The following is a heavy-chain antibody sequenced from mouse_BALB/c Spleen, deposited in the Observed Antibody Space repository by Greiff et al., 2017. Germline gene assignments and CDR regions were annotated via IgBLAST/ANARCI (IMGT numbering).Heavy chain of an antibody. CDR1: GYSFTDYA. CDR2: ISTYYGDA. V-gene: IGHV1S137*01. Sequence: VQLQQSGAELVRPGVSVKISCKGSGYSFTDYAMYWVKQSHAKSLEWIGVISTYYGDASYNQKFKGKATMTVDKSSSTAYMELARLTSEDSANYDCERCEYGSYYAMDYWGQGTSVTVS. D-gene: IGHD1-2*01. CDR3: ERCEYGSYYAMDY. J-gene: IGHJ4*01.